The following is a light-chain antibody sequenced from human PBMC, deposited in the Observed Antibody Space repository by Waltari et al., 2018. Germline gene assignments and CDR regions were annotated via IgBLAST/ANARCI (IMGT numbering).Light chain of an antibody. V-gene: IGKV1-16*01. Sequence: DLQLTQSPSFLSASVAYTVTITCRASQGISNYLAWYQQKPGKAPKPLIYYASSLESGIPSRFSGSGSATDFTLNISSLQHEDVETYYCQQNKTDPCTFGPGTKLDIK. J-gene: IGKJ3*01. CDR1: QGISNY. CDR3: QQNKTDPCT. CDR2: YAS.